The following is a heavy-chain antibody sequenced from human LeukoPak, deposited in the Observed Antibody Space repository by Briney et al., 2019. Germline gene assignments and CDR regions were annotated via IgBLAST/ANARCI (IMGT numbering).Heavy chain of an antibody. V-gene: IGHV1-8*01. CDR3: AREGYSYSFDY. Sequence: GASVKVSCKASGYPFTNYDFNWVRQATGQGLEWMGWVNPNSGNTGYAQKFQGRVTMTRNTSISTAYMELSSLGSADTAVYYCAREGYSYSFDYWGQGTLVTVSS. CDR2: VNPNSGNT. CDR1: GYPFTNYD. D-gene: IGHD6-13*01. J-gene: IGHJ4*02.